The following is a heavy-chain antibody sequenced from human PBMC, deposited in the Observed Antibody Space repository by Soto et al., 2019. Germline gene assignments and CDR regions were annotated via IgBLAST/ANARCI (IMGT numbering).Heavy chain of an antibody. V-gene: IGHV6-1*01. CDR2: TYYRSKWYH. J-gene: IGHJ5*02. D-gene: IGHD1-26*01. CDR3: ARGGGNWFDP. CDR1: GDSVSRDSAA. Sequence: SQTLSLTCAISGDSVSRDSAAWNWIRQSPSRGLEWLGRTYYRSKWYHDYAVSVKSRITVNPDTSKNQFSLQLNSVTPEDTAVYYCARGGGNWFDPWGQGTLVTVSS.